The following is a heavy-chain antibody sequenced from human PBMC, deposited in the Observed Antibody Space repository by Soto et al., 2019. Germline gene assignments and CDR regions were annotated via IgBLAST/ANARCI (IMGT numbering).Heavy chain of an antibody. D-gene: IGHD2-21*01. V-gene: IGHV5-51*01. CDR2: IYPGDSEI. CDR3: ERSPEGNSLAPFDF. CDR1: GYSFTTYW. Sequence: GESLKISCQASGYSFTTYWIAWVRQTPGRGLEWMGIIYPGDSEIKYSPSFDGQVTFSVDKSTSTAYLQWIGLKTSDTGMYFCERSPEGNSLAPFDFWGQGSLVTVSS. J-gene: IGHJ4*02.